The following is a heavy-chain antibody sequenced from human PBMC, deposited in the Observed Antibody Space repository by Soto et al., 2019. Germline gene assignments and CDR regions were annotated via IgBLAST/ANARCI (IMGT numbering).Heavy chain of an antibody. Sequence: SETLSLTCTVAGDSISSSIYNWVWIRQPPGKGLEWIGNIHYSGSTYYNPSLKSRVTISVDTSRNQFSLQLSSVTAADAAVYFCARRQSASSDIRWGQGIMVTVSS. CDR3: ARRQSASSDIR. CDR1: GDSISSSIYN. CDR2: IHYSGST. D-gene: IGHD3-10*01. J-gene: IGHJ4*02. V-gene: IGHV4-39*01.